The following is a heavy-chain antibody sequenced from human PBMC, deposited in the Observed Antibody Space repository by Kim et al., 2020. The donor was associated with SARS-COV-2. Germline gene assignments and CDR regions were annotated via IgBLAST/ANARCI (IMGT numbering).Heavy chain of an antibody. D-gene: IGHD4-17*01. CDR3: ARLRPYYGDYDY. Sequence: YYNPSLKSRVTISVDTSKNQFSLKLSSVTAADTAVYYCARLRPYYGDYDYWGQGTLVTVSS. J-gene: IGHJ4*02. V-gene: IGHV4-39*01.